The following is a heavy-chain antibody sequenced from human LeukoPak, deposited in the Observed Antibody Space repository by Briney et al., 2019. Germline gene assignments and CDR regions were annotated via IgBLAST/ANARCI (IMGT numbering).Heavy chain of an antibody. CDR2: ISVSGGGT. CDR1: GFTFSSYA. CDR3: ARRGIVLGAAPVLKYSFDY. V-gene: IGHV3-23*01. Sequence: GGSLRLSCAASGFTFSSYAMSWVRQAPGKGLEWVSSISVSGGGTYYADSVKGRFTISRDNSKNTLYLQMNSLRAEDTAVYYCARRGIVLGAAPVLKYSFDYWGQGTLVTVSS. D-gene: IGHD1-26*01. J-gene: IGHJ4*02.